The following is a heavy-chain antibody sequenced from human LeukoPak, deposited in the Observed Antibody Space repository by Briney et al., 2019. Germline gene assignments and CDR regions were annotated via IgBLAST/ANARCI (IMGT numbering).Heavy chain of an antibody. CDR1: GFTFSSYG. CDR3: AKDRGLYSSTRWYYFDY. Sequence: GRSLRLSWAASGFTFSSYGMHWVRQAPGKGLEWVAVISYDGSNKYYADSVKGRFTISRDNSKNTLYLQMNSLRAEDTAVYYCAKDRGLYSSTRWYYFDYWGQGTLVTVSS. D-gene: IGHD5-12*01. V-gene: IGHV3-30*18. J-gene: IGHJ4*02. CDR2: ISYDGSNK.